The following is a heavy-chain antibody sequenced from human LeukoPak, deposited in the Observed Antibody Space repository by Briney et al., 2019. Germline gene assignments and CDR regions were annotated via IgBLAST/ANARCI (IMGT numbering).Heavy chain of an antibody. J-gene: IGHJ4*02. CDR2: IYYSGST. Sequence: PSETLSLTCTVSGGSISYYYWSWIRQPPGKGLEWIGYIYYSGSTNYNPSLKSRVTISVDTSKNQFSLKLSSVTAADTAVYYCARGYCSGGSCYSVPYGYWGQGILVTVSS. CDR3: ARGYCSGGSCYSVPYGY. V-gene: IGHV4-59*01. D-gene: IGHD2-15*01. CDR1: GGSISYYY.